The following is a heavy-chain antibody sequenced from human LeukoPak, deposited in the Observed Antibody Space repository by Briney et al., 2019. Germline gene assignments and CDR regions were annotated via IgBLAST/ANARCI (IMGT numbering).Heavy chain of an antibody. Sequence: PGGSLRLSCAASGFTFSGYAMSWVRQAPGKGLEWVSAIGGPAFTTHYADSVKGRLTISRDNSQSTLYLQMNSLRAEDTAVYYCAKGTLTKTHGISWDPFDYWGQGTLVTVSS. CDR1: GFTFSGYA. CDR3: AKGTLTKTHGISWDPFDY. CDR2: IGGPAFTT. D-gene: IGHD6-13*01. J-gene: IGHJ4*02. V-gene: IGHV3-23*01.